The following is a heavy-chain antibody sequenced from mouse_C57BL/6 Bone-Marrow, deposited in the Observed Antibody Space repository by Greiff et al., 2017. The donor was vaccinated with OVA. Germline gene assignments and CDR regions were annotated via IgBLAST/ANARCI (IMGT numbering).Heavy chain of an antibody. V-gene: IGHV5-6*01. CDR2: ISSGGSYT. CDR1: GFTFSSYG. D-gene: IGHD1-1*01. CDR3: ASLITTVGYFDV. J-gene: IGHJ1*03. Sequence: EVQGVESGGDLVKPGGSLKLSCAASGFTFSSYGMSWVRQTPDKRLEWVATISSGGSYTYYPDSVKGRFTISRDNAKNTLYLQMSSLKSEDTAKYYRASLITTVGYFDVWGTGTTVTVSS.